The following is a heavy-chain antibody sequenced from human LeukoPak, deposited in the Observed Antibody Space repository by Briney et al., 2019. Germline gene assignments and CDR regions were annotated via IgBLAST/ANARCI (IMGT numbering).Heavy chain of an antibody. J-gene: IGHJ4*02. Sequence: PSETLSLTCTVSGYSISSGYYWGWIRQPPGKGLEWIGTIYHSGNTHYNPSLKSRVTISVDTSKNQFSLKLSSVTAADTAVYYCARVVERRRPFDYWGQGTLVTVSS. V-gene: IGHV4-38-2*02. CDR3: ARVVERRRPFDY. CDR1: GYSISSGYY. D-gene: IGHD2-15*01. CDR2: IYHSGNT.